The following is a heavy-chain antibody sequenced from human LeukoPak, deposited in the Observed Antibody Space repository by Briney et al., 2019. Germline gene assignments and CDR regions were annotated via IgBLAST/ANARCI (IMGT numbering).Heavy chain of an antibody. Sequence: ASVKVSCTASGYTFTGYYMHWVRQAPGQGLEWMGWINPNSGGTNYAQKFQGRVTMTRDTSISTAYMELSSLRSEDTAVYYCAGVSGDYYFDYWGQGTLVTVSS. CDR1: GYTFTGYY. CDR3: AGVSGDYYFDY. D-gene: IGHD4-17*01. J-gene: IGHJ4*02. CDR2: INPNSGGT. V-gene: IGHV1-2*02.